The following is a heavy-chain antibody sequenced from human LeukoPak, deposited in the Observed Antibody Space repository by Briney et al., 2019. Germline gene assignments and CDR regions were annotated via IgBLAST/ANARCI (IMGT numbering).Heavy chain of an antibody. CDR3: ARHGDSSSSPDFDY. V-gene: IGHV4-39*01. D-gene: IGHD6-13*01. CDR1: GGSISSSSYY. CDR2: IYYSGST. J-gene: IGHJ4*02. Sequence: KPSETLSLTCTVSGGSISSSSYYWGWIRQPPGKGLEWIGSIYYSGSTYYNPSLKSRVTISVDTSKNQFSLKLSSVTAADTAVYYCARHGDSSSSPDFDYWGQGTLVTVSS.